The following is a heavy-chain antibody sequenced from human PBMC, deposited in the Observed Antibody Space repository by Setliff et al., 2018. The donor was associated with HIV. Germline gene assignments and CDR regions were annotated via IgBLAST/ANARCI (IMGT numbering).Heavy chain of an antibody. CDR1: GGSISSGGYY. D-gene: IGHD2-2*01. J-gene: IGHJ5*02. CDR2: IYYSGST. CDR3: ARECVVPAAGRHRWFDP. V-gene: IGHV4-31*01. Sequence: SDTLSLTCTVSGGSISSGGYYWSWIRQHPGKGLEWIGYIYYSGSTYYNPSLKSLVTISVDTSKNQFSLKLSSVTAADTAVYYCARECVVPAAGRHRWFDPWGQGTLVTVSS.